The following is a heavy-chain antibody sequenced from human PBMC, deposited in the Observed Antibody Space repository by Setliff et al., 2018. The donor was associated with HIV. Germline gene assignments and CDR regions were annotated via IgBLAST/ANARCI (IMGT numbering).Heavy chain of an antibody. CDR2: VYYSGST. CDR1: GGSISSSGPGYY. J-gene: IGHJ6*03. CDR3: ARTVRREFRTNVGDHYYFYMDV. V-gene: IGHV4-39*01. Sequence: KASETLSLTCTVSGGSISSSGPGYYWGWVRQPPGGGLEWIGSVYYSGSTYYNPSLRSRVTISVDMSKNQLSLRLTSMTAADTAVYYCARTVRREFRTNVGDHYYFYMDVWGKGTTVTVSS. D-gene: IGHD3-3*01.